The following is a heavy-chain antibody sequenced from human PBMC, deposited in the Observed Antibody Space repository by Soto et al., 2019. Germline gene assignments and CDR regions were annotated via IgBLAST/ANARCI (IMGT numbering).Heavy chain of an antibody. V-gene: IGHV3-49*03. CDR3: TRVYSSGWYVFWYFDL. J-gene: IGHJ2*01. CDR2: IRSKAYGGTT. Sequence: QPGGSLRLSCTASGFTFGDYAMSWFRQAPGKGLEWVGFIRSKAYGGTTEYAASVKGRFTISRDDSKSIAYLQMNSLKTEDTAVYYCTRVYSSGWYVFWYFDLWGRGTLVTVSS. D-gene: IGHD6-19*01. CDR1: GFTFGDYA.